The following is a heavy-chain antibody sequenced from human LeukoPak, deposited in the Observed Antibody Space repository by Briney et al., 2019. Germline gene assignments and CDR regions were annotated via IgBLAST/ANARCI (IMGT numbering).Heavy chain of an antibody. V-gene: IGHV3-21*04. CDR2: ISSSSSYI. CDR1: GFTFSSYS. CDR3: AKIPLRVRGVYYFDY. Sequence: PGGSLRLSCAASGFTFSSYSMNWVRQAPGKGLEWVSCISSSSSYIYYADSVKGRFTTSRDNAKNSLYLQMNSLRAEDTAVYYCAKIPLRVRGVYYFDYWGQGTLVTVSS. J-gene: IGHJ4*02. D-gene: IGHD3-10*01.